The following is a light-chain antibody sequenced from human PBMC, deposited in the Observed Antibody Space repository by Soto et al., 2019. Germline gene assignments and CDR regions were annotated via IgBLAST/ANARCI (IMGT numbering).Light chain of an antibody. CDR3: QQYNNWPQT. CDR2: GAS. Sequence: ILMTQSPASLSVSPGERATLSCRASQSVSSSFLDWYQQKPGQAPRPLIYGASSRATGIPARFSGSGSGTEFTLTISSLQSEDFAVYYCQQYNNWPQTFGQGTKVDI. CDR1: QSVSSS. V-gene: IGKV3D-15*01. J-gene: IGKJ1*01.